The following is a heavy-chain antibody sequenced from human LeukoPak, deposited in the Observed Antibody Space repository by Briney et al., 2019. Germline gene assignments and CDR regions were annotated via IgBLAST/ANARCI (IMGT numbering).Heavy chain of an antibody. CDR1: GYTFTGYY. CDR2: INPDSGGT. V-gene: IGHV1-2*06. J-gene: IGHJ5*02. Sequence: SVKVSCKASGYTFTGYYMHWVRQAPGQGLEWMGRINPDSGGTKYAQKFQGRVTMTRDTSISTAYMELSRLRSDDTAVYYCAREPATMVRGVLLGRFDPWGQGTLVTVSS. CDR3: AREPATMVRGVLLGRFDP. D-gene: IGHD3-10*01.